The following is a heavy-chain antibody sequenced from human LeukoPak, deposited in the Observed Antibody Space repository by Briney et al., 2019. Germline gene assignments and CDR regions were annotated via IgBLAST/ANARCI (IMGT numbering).Heavy chain of an antibody. V-gene: IGHV3-74*01. D-gene: IGHD6-19*01. CDR3: ARGIAVAGAKQRCFDY. J-gene: IGHJ4*02. CDR1: GFTFSRFW. Sequence: GGSLRLSCAASGFTFSRFWIYWVRHAPGKGLVWVSRINSDGSETLYADSVKGRFTISRDNAKNTLYLQMNSLRAEDTAVYYCARGIAVAGAKQRCFDYWGQGTLVTVSS. CDR2: INSDGSET.